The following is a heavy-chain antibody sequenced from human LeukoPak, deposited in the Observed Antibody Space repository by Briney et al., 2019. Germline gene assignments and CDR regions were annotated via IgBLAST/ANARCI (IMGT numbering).Heavy chain of an antibody. CDR3: ARDGGRIAAAPPLDY. V-gene: IGHV6-1*01. J-gene: IGHJ4*02. Sequence: SQTLSLTCAISGDIVSSNSAAWNWVRQSPSRGLEWLGRTYYRSKWYNDYAVSVKSRITINPDTSKNQFSLQLNSVTPEDTAVYYCARDGGRIAAAPPLDYWGQGTLVTVSS. CDR2: TYYRSKWYN. D-gene: IGHD6-13*01. CDR1: GDIVSSNSAA.